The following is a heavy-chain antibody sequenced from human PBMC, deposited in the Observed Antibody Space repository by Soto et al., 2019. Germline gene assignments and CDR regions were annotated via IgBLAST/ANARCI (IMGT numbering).Heavy chain of an antibody. CDR3: ARGVEFYSSSWNWFDP. Sequence: ASVKVSCKTSGYTFTDFYMHWVRQAPGQGLEWMGWINPNSGNTGYAQKFQGRVTMTRNTSISTAYMELSSLRSEDTAVYYCARGVEFYSSSWNWFDPWGQGTLVTVSS. V-gene: IGHV1-8*02. D-gene: IGHD6-13*01. CDR1: GYTFTDFY. J-gene: IGHJ5*02. CDR2: INPNSGNT.